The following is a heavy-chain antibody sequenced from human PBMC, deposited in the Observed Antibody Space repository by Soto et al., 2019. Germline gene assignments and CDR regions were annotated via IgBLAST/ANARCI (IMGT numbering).Heavy chain of an antibody. J-gene: IGHJ4*02. D-gene: IGHD2-15*01. CDR3: ARGGSYCSGGSCYLGLGY. CDR2: IIPIFGTA. V-gene: IGHV1-69*01. Sequence: QVQLVQSGAEVKKPGSSVKVSCKASGGTFSSYAISWVRQAPGQGLEWMGGIIPIFGTANYAQKFQGRVTITADESTSTAYMELSSLRSEDTAVYYCARGGSYCSGGSCYLGLGYWGQGTLVTVSS. CDR1: GGTFSSYA.